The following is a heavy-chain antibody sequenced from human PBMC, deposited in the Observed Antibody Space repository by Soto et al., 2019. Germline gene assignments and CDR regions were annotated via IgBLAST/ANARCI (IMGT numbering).Heavy chain of an antibody. CDR1: EFSFSSYA. D-gene: IGHD3-9*01. CDR3: ARTFDTITYYFDY. V-gene: IGHV3-30-3*01. Sequence: LRLSCAASEFSFSSYAMHWIRQAPGKGLEWVAVISFDGNIIHYADSVKGRFIISRDNSKNTLYLQMHSLSGEDTAVYYCARTFDTITYYFDYWGQGTLVTVSS. J-gene: IGHJ4*02. CDR2: ISFDGNII.